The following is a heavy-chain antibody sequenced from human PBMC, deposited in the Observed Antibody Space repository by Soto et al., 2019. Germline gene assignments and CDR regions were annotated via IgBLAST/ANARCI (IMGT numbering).Heavy chain of an antibody. CDR1: GGSLSGNY. Sequence: SETLSLTCAVYGGSLSGNYWGWIRQPPGKGLEWIGETHHSGSTYYNPSLKSRVIISVDTSKNQFSLSLTSVTAADTAVYYCAREYTYGSNFFDCWGQGALVTVSS. V-gene: IGHV4-34*09. J-gene: IGHJ4*02. CDR2: THHSGST. CDR3: AREYTYGSNFFDC. D-gene: IGHD5-18*01.